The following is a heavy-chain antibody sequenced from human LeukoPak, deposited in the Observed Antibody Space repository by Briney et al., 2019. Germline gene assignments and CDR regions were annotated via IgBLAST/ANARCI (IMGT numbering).Heavy chain of an antibody. J-gene: IGHJ4*02. CDR3: AKRNTGYDFFDY. D-gene: IGHD5-12*01. CDR1: GFTFTNYA. V-gene: IGHV3-23*01. CDR2: VSGSGSST. Sequence: GGSLRLSCAASGFTFTNYAMSWVRQAPGKGLEWVSVVSGSGSSTYNAGSVKGRFTISRDNSKNALYLQMSSLRAEDTAIYYCAKRNTGYDFFDYWGQGTLVTVSS.